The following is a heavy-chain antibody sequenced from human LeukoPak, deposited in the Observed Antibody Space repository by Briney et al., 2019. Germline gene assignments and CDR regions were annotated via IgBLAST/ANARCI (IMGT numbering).Heavy chain of an antibody. J-gene: IGHJ5*02. V-gene: IGHV1-69*01. CDR3: ARDLGRGYCSSTSCIYNWFDP. CDR1: GGTFSSYA. CDR2: IIPIFGTA. Sequence: SVKVSCKASGGTFSSYAISWVRQAPGQGLEWMGGIIPIFGTANYAQKFQGRVTITADESTSTAYMKLSSLRSEDTAVYYCARDLGRGYCSSTSCIYNWFDPWGQGTLVTVSS. D-gene: IGHD2-2*01.